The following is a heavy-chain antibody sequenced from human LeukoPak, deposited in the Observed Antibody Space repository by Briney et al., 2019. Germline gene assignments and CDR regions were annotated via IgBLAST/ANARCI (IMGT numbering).Heavy chain of an antibody. V-gene: IGHV4-61*02. J-gene: IGHJ3*02. CDR1: GGSISSGSYY. CDR3: ARRLRDAFDI. CDR2: IYTSGST. Sequence: SETESLTCTVSGGSISSGSYYWSWIRQPAGKGLEWIGRIYTSGSTNYNPSLKSRVAISVDTSKNQFSLKLSSVTAADTAVYYCARRLRDAFDIWGQGTMVTVSS.